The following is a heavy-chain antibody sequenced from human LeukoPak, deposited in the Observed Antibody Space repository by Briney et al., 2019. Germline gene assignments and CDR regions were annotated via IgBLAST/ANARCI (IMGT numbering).Heavy chain of an antibody. CDR2: VNPNSGNR. CDR1: GYTFTSYD. Sequence: ASVKVSCKASGYTFTSYDINWVRQATGQGLEWMGWVNPNSGNRGYAQKFQGKVTMTRNTSISTAYIELSSLRSEATAVYYCARGRYCSSTSCYRDYNWFDPWSQGTLVTVSS. J-gene: IGHJ5*02. D-gene: IGHD2-2*02. V-gene: IGHV1-8*01. CDR3: ARGRYCSSTSCYRDYNWFDP.